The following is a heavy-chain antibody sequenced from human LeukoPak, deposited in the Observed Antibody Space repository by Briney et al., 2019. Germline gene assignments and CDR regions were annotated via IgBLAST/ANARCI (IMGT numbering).Heavy chain of an antibody. V-gene: IGHV3-30*02. Sequence: GGSLRLSCAASGFTFSSYGMHWVRQAPGKGLEWVAFIRYDGSNKYYADSVKGRFTISRDNSKNTLYLQMNSLRAEDTAVYYCAKSRYDFWSGYHFTWGQGTLVTVSS. D-gene: IGHD3-3*01. CDR3: AKSRYDFWSGYHFT. CDR2: IRYDGSNK. J-gene: IGHJ5*02. CDR1: GFTFSSYG.